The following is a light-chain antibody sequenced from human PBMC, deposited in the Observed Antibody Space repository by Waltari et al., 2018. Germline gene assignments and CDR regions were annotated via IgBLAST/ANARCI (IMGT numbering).Light chain of an antibody. V-gene: IGLV1-47*01. Sequence: QSLLFPPHSASGTPGQRVTTSCSGSSSNLGRIFVFWYQQFPERAPKLVIYSNNQRPSGVPDRFSGSKSGTSASLTISVLRSEDEADYYCASWDDSLSGRIFGGGTKLTVL. CDR2: SNN. J-gene: IGLJ2*01. CDR3: ASWDDSLSGRI. CDR1: SSNLGRIF.